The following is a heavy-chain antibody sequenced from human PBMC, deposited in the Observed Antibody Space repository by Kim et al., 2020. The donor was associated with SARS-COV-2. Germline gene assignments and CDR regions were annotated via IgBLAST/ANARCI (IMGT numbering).Heavy chain of an antibody. CDR1: GFTFSHYA. CDR3: ARDPQRPLSYYGFWSDDSSSGFYGMDV. D-gene: IGHD3-3*01. J-gene: IGHJ6*02. Sequence: GGSLRLSCATSGFTFSHYAMHWVRQAPGKGLEWVAVIWYDGSHKYYADSVKGRFTISRDNSKNTLSLQMNSLTAEDTAVYYCARDPQRPLSYYGFWSDDSSSGFYGMDVWGQGTTVTVSS. CDR2: IWYDGSHK. V-gene: IGHV3-33*01.